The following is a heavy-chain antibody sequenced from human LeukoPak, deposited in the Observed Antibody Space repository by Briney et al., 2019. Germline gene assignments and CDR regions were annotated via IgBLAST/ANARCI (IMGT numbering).Heavy chain of an antibody. J-gene: IGHJ4*02. CDR2: IHSDGIGT. CDR3: ARDQGSFDY. Sequence: PEGSLRLSCAASGFTFSSYWMHWIRQAPGKGLVWVSRIHSDGIGTSYADSVRGRFTISRDNAKNTLYLQMNSLRAEDTAVYYCARDQGSFDYWGQGTLVTVSS. CDR1: GFTFSSYW. V-gene: IGHV3-74*01.